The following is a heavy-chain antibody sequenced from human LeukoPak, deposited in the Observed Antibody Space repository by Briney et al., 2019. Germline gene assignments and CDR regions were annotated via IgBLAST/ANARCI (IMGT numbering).Heavy chain of an antibody. V-gene: IGHV3-20*01. CDR3: ARGFRGGPDY. Sequence: GGSLRLSCAASGFTFSSYAMSWVRQAPGKGLEWVSGINWNGGSTGYADSVKGRFTISRDNAKNSLYLQMNSLRAEDTALYHCARGFRGGPDYWGQGTLVTVSS. CDR2: INWNGGST. D-gene: IGHD2/OR15-2a*01. J-gene: IGHJ4*02. CDR1: GFTFSSYA.